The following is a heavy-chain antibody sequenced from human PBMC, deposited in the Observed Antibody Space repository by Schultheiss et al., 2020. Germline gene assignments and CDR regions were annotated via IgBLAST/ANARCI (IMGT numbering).Heavy chain of an antibody. CDR3: ARAPTSSLFYYGMDV. Sequence: SETLSLTCTVSGGSISSYYWSWIRQPPGKGLEWIGYIYYSGSTNYNPSLKSRVTISVDTSKNQFSLKLSSVTAADTAVYYCARAPTSSLFYYGMDVWGQGTTVTVSS. J-gene: IGHJ6*02. CDR1: GGSISSYY. CDR2: IYYSGST. V-gene: IGHV4-59*01. D-gene: IGHD4-11*01.